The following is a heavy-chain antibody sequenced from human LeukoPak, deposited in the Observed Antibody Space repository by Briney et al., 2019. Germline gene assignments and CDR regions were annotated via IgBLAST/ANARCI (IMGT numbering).Heavy chain of an antibody. V-gene: IGHV3-21*01. Sequence: GGSLRLYCAASGFIFSTYSMNWVRQAPGKGLEWVSSITGSYSHIYYAHSVKGRFTISRDNAKNSLYLQMNSLRAEDTAVYYCARGAEYYYDSSGYFPFDYWGQGTLVTVSS. J-gene: IGHJ4*02. D-gene: IGHD3-22*01. CDR3: ARGAEYYYDSSGYFPFDY. CDR1: GFIFSTYS. CDR2: ITGSYSHI.